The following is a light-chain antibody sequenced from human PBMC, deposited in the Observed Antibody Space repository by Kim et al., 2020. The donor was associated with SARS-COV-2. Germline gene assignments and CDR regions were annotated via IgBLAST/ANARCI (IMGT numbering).Light chain of an antibody. J-gene: IGLJ3*02. Sequence: ALGQTVTITCQGDTIRNLFVSWYQQRPGQPPVLVVYGRNVRSSGIPDRFSGSTSGNTASLTITGAQAEDEADYYCNSRDSSGYLGVFGGGTQLTVL. CDR1: TIRNLF. CDR2: GRN. V-gene: IGLV3-19*01. CDR3: NSRDSSGYLGV.